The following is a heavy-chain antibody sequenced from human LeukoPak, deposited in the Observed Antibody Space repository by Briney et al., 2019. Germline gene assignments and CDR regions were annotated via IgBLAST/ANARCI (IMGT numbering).Heavy chain of an antibody. D-gene: IGHD1-26*01. CDR2: IIPILGIA. J-gene: IGHJ4*02. V-gene: IGHV1-69*10. Sequence: VKEPCKASGGTFSSYAISWVRQPPGQGLEWMGRIIPILGIANYAQKFQGRVTITADKSTSTAYMELSSLRSEDTAVYYCARAGGARTFDLWAQSTLVPVSS. CDR3: ARAGGARTFDL. CDR1: GGTFSSYA.